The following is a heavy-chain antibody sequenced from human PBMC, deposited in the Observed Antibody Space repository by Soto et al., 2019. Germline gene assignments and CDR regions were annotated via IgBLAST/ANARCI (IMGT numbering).Heavy chain of an antibody. CDR1: GYTFTSYN. Sequence: ASVKVSCKASGYTFTSYNVHWVRQAPGQGLEWMAIINPSGGTTYYVQKFEGRVTLTTDTSTSTVYMELSSLRSDDTAVYYCARVRGGGSEYFFDYWGQGTLVTVSS. V-gene: IGHV1-46*01. J-gene: IGHJ4*02. CDR2: INPSGGTT. CDR3: ARVRGGGSEYFFDY. D-gene: IGHD2-15*01.